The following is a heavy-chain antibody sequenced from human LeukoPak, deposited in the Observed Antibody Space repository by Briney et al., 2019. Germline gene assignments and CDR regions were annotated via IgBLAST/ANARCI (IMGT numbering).Heavy chain of an antibody. Sequence: GGSLRLSCAASGFTVSSNYMNWVRQAPGKGLEWVSVIYSGGSTYYADSVKGRFTISRDNSKNTLYLQMNSLRAEDTAVYYCARGDSSSWYEFDYWGQGTLVTVSS. CDR3: ARGDSSSWYEFDY. D-gene: IGHD6-13*01. J-gene: IGHJ4*02. CDR2: IYSGGST. V-gene: IGHV3-66*01. CDR1: GFTVSSNY.